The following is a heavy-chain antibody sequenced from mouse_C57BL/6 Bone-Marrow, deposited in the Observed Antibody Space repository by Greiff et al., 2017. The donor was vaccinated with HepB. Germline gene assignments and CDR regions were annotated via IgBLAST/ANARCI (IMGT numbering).Heavy chain of an antibody. CDR2: IHPNSGST. Sequence: QVQLKQPGAELVKPGASVKLSCKASGYTFTSYWMHWVKQRPGQGLEWIGMIHPNSGSTNYNEKFKSKATLTVDKSSSTAYMQLSSLTSEDSAVYYCANYYGSPFDYWGQGTTLTVSS. J-gene: IGHJ2*01. D-gene: IGHD1-1*01. CDR1: GYTFTSYW. V-gene: IGHV1-64*01. CDR3: ANYYGSPFDY.